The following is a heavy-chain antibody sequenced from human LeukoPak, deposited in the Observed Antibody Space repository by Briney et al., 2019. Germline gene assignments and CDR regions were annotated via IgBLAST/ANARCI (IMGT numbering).Heavy chain of an antibody. J-gene: IGHJ5*02. Sequence: SETLSLTCTVSGGSISSYYWSWIRQPPGKGLEWIGYIYYSGSTNYNPSLKSRVTISVDTSKNQFSLKLSSVTAADTAVYYSARDGWPQLRFDPWGQGTLVTVSS. CDR1: GGSISSYY. D-gene: IGHD1-7*01. CDR3: ARDGWPQLRFDP. CDR2: IYYSGST. V-gene: IGHV4-59*01.